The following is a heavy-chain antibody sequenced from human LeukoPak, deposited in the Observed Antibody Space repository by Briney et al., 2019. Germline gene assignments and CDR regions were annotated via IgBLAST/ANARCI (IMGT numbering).Heavy chain of an antibody. CDR3: ARHHYSGLYNGFDP. CDR2: IYPGDSDT. D-gene: IGHD1-26*01. J-gene: IGHJ5*02. CDR1: GYSFTNYW. V-gene: IGHV5-51*01. Sequence: GESLKISCKGSGYSFTNYWLAWVRQMPGQGLEWMGIIYPGDSDTRYGPSFQGHVTISADKSISPADLQWSGLKASDTDMYYCARHHYSGLYNGFDPWGQGTLVTVSS.